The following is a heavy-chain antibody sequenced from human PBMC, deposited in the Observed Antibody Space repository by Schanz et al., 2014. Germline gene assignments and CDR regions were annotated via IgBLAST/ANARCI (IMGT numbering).Heavy chain of an antibody. CDR1: GFTFSDYY. CDR3: AKDLHSNSVNYYSYYFDS. Sequence: QVQLVDSGGGLVKPGGSLRLSCAASGFTFSDYYMTWIRQAPGKGLEWVSDISDSGDSTHYADSVKGRFTISRDNSKNSVSLQMDSLRPEDTAVYFCAKDLHSNSVNYYSYYFDSWGPGALVTVSS. D-gene: IGHD3-10*01. J-gene: IGHJ4*02. CDR2: ISDSGDST. V-gene: IGHV3-11*06.